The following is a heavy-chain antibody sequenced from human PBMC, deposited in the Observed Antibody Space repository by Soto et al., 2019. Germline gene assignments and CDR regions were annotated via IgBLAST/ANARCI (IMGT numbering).Heavy chain of an antibody. D-gene: IGHD6-19*01. CDR1: GFTFTIYA. CDR2: ISGSGGTA. V-gene: IGHV3-23*01. CDR3: AKGGINGWYDAFDI. J-gene: IGHJ3*02. Sequence: EVQLWDSGGGLVQPGGSLRLSCAASGFTFTIYAMTWVRQAPGKGLEWVSTISGSGGTAYYADSVKGRFTFSRDNSKNPLYLQMNSVRAEDTAVYYCAKGGINGWYDAFDIWGQGTMGTVSS.